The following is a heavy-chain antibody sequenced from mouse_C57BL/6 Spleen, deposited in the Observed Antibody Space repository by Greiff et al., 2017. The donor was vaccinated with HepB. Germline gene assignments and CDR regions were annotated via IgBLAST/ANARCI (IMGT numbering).Heavy chain of an antibody. V-gene: IGHV1-18*01. Sequence: VQLQQSGPELVKPGASVKIPCKASGYTFTDYNMDWVKQSHGKSLEWIGDINPNNGGTIYNQKFKGKATLTVDMSSSTAYMELRSLTSEDTAVYYCARGDYYGSSYVPFDYWGQGTTLTVSS. CDR3: ARGDYYGSSYVPFDY. CDR1: GYTFTDYN. D-gene: IGHD1-1*01. CDR2: INPNNGGT. J-gene: IGHJ2*01.